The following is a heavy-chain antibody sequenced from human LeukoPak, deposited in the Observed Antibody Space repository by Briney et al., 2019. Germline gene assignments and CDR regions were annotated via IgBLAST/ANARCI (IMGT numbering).Heavy chain of an antibody. CDR3: AELGITMIGGV. D-gene: IGHD3-10*02. J-gene: IGHJ6*04. CDR1: GFTFSSSG. Sequence: GGSLRLSCAASGFTFSSSGMHWVRQAPGKGLEWVSSISSSSSYIYYADSVKGRFTISRDNAKNSLYLQMNSLRAEDTAVYYCAELGITMIGGVWGKGTTVTISS. V-gene: IGHV3-21*01. CDR2: ISSSSSYI.